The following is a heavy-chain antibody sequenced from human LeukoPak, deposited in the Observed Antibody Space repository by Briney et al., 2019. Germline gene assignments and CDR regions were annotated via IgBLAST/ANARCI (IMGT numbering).Heavy chain of an antibody. CDR3: TTASSKSLPN. V-gene: IGHV4-4*02. CDR1: GGSISSGNW. CDR2: MHLDGET. D-gene: IGHD5/OR15-5a*01. J-gene: IGHJ4*02. Sequence: SGTLSLTCAISGGSISSGNWWSWVRQPPKEGLEWIGEMHLDGETHYNPSLKSRLTISIDKSNNRLSLTLTSVTAADTAVYYCTTASSKSLPNWGQGALVTVSS.